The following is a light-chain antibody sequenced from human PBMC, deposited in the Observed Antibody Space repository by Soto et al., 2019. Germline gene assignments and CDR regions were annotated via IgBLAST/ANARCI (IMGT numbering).Light chain of an antibody. Sequence: SLLNQPGYPSASSGMPMTISCTGTRRDFSGYNYVSWYQQYPGIAPKVMIYDVSNRPSGASNRFSGSKSGNTASLTISGLQAEDEADYYCSSYTSASTPLVFGGGT. J-gene: IGLJ2*01. CDR1: RRDFSGYNY. V-gene: IGLV2-14*01. CDR2: DVS. CDR3: SSYTSASTPLV.